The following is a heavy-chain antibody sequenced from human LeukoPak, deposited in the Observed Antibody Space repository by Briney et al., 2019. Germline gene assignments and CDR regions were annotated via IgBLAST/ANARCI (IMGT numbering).Heavy chain of an antibody. CDR1: GFTFSSYS. CDR2: ISSGSSTI. J-gene: IGHJ4*02. Sequence: PSGGSLRLSCAASGFTFSSYSMNWVRQAPGKGLEWISYISSGSSTIYYADSVKGRFTISRDNAKNSLYLQMNSLRAEDTAVYYCARDRGGSGSYYKGGFDYWGQGTLVTVSS. CDR3: ARDRGGSGSYYKGGFDY. V-gene: IGHV3-48*01. D-gene: IGHD3-10*01.